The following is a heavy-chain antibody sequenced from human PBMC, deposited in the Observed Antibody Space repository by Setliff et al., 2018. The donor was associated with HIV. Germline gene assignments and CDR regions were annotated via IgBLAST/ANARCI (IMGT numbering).Heavy chain of an antibody. CDR1: GYTLTGNY. Sequence: ASVKVSCKASGYTLTGNYIHWVRQAPGQGLEWMGRINPSGGSTRYAQKFQGRVTMTRDTSTSTVYMELSSLRSDDTAVYYCARNFGLSPSGKYYYYYGMDIWGQGTTVTVSS. CDR2: INPSGGST. CDR3: ARNFGLSPSGKYYYYYGMDI. V-gene: IGHV1-46*01. D-gene: IGHD3-10*01. J-gene: IGHJ6*02.